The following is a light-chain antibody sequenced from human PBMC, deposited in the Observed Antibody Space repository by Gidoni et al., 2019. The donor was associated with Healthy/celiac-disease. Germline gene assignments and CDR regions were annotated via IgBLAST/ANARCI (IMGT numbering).Light chain of an antibody. J-gene: IGKJ2*01. CDR1: QSISSY. Sequence: DIQMTQSPPPLPASVGDRVTITCRASQSISSYLNWYQQKPGKAPKLLIYAASSLQSGAQSRFSGSGSGTDITLTISSLQPEDFASYYCQRSYSTPPMYTFGQGTKLEIK. CDR3: QRSYSTPPMYT. V-gene: IGKV1-39*01. CDR2: AAS.